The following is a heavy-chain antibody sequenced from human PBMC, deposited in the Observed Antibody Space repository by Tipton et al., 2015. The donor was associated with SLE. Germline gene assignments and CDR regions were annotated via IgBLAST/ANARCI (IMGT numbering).Heavy chain of an antibody. CDR2: IYYSGST. V-gene: IGHV4-61*05. D-gene: IGHD6-6*01. J-gene: IGHJ4*02. CDR3: ARGGAAPGY. CDR1: GGSISSSSYY. Sequence: TLSLTCTVSGGSISSSSYYWGWIRQPPGKGLEWIGYIYYSGSTNYNPSLKSRVTISVDTSKNQFSLKLSSVTAADTAVYYCARGGAAPGYWGQGTLVTVSS.